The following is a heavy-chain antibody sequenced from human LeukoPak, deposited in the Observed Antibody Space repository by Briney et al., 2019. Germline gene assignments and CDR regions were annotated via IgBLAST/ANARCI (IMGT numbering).Heavy chain of an antibody. CDR1: GGAFSSYA. D-gene: IGHD1-26*01. CDR2: IIPIFGTA. Sequence: SVKVSCKASGGAFSSYAISWVRQAPGQGLEWMGGIIPIFGTANYAQKFQGRVTITADESTSTAYMELSSLRSEDTAVYYCARDRGGSYSGPFDYWGQGTLVTVSS. CDR3: ARDRGGSYSGPFDY. J-gene: IGHJ4*02. V-gene: IGHV1-69*13.